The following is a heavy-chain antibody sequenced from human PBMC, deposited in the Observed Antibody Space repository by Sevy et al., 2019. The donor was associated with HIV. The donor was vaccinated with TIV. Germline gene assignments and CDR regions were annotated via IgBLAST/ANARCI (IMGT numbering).Heavy chain of an antibody. V-gene: IGHV1-2*02. CDR3: ARVGTYYSGNFLPH. D-gene: IGHD3-10*01. J-gene: IGHJ4*02. Sequence: ASVKVSCKASGYTFTDYYIQWVRQAPGQGLEWMGWINPESGVATFAGAFEGRVTMTRDTSISTVYMELNRLMSDDTAVYYCARVGTYYSGNFLPHWGQGTPVTVSS. CDR1: GYTFTDYY. CDR2: INPESGVA.